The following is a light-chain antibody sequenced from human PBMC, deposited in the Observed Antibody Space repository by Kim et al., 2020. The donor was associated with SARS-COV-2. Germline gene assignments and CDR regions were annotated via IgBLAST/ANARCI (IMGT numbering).Light chain of an antibody. Sequence: SVTSSCTGTRRDVGGYNYVSWYQQDPGKAPKVMIHDVSERPSGVPDRFSGSKSGNTAFLTISGLQAEDDADYYCSSYAGSYNHWVFGGGTQLTVL. CDR3: SSYAGSYNHWV. J-gene: IGLJ3*02. V-gene: IGLV2-11*01. CDR1: RRDVGGYNY. CDR2: DVS.